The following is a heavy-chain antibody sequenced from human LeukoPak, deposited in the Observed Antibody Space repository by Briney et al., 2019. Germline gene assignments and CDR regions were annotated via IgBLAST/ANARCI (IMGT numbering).Heavy chain of an antibody. Sequence: GGSLRLSCAASGSTFSDYYMSWIRQAPGKGLEWVSYISSSGSTIYYADSVKGRFTISRDNAKNSLYLQMNSLRAEDTAVYYCAKDETGTKNVYWGQGTLVTVSS. CDR2: ISSSGSTI. CDR3: AKDETGTKNVY. V-gene: IGHV3-11*04. CDR1: GSTFSDYY. J-gene: IGHJ4*02. D-gene: IGHD1-7*01.